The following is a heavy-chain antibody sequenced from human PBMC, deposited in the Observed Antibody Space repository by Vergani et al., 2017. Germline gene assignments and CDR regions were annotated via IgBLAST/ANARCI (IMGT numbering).Heavy chain of an antibody. V-gene: IGHV2-5*01. J-gene: IGHJ4*02. CDR2: VYWNGDK. CDR3: AHNRNWSYVFDF. Sequence: QITLKESGRTLVKPTQTLTLTCSFSGFSLSSDGVGVAWIRQPPGKAPEWLAIVYWNGDKRYNPSLKSSLTITKDTSKNQVFLTLTNMDPVDTATYYCAHNRNWSYVFDFWGQGTLVPVSS. D-gene: IGHD1-1*01. CDR1: GFSLSSDGVG.